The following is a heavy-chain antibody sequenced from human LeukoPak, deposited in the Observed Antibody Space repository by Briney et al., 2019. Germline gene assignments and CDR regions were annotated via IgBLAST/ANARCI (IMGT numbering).Heavy chain of an antibody. J-gene: IGHJ6*02. CDR1: GYTFTSYG. D-gene: IGHD2-15*01. V-gene: IGHV1-18*01. Sequence: ASVKVSCKASGYTFTSYGISWVRQAPGQGLEWMGWISAYNGNTNYAQKLQGRVTMTTDTSTSTAYMELRSLRSDDTAVYYCARVRPVAATRLYYYYYGMDVWGQGTMVTVSS. CDR3: ARVRPVAATRLYYYYYGMDV. CDR2: ISAYNGNT.